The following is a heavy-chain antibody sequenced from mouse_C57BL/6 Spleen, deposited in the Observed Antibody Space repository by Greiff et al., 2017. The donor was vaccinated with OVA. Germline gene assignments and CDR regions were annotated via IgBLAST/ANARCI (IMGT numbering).Heavy chain of an antibody. CDR1: GFNIQDYY. CDR2: LDPADGET. D-gene: IGHD1-1*01. J-gene: IGHJ1*03. V-gene: IGHV14-2*01. CDR3: ARYYGSSWYWYVDV. Sequence: VQLQQSGAELVKPGASVKLSCTASGFNIQDYYMHWVKQRTEQGLEWIGRLDPADGETKYAPKFQGKATITADTSSNTAYLQLSSLTAEDTAVDYGARYYGSSWYWYVDVWGTGTTVTVSS.